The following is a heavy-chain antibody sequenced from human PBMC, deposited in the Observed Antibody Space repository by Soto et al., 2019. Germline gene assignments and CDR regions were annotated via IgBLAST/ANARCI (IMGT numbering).Heavy chain of an antibody. V-gene: IGHV4-39*01. CDR1: GGSISSSSYY. CDR3: AKGDIVVVPAAITSSGFDP. CDR2: IYYSGST. Sequence: SETLSLTCTVSGGSISSSSYYWGWIRQPPGKGLEWIGSIYYSGSTYYNPSLKSRVTISVDTSKNQFSLKLSSVTAADTAVYYCAKGDIVVVPAAITSSGFDPWGQGTLVTVSS. D-gene: IGHD2-2*02. J-gene: IGHJ5*02.